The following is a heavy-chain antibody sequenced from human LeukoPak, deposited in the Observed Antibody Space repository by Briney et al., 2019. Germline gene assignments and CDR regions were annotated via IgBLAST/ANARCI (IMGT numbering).Heavy chain of an antibody. V-gene: IGHV4-39*07. Sequence: SETLSLTCTVSGDSISSSFYYWGWIRQPPGKGLEWIGSIYHSGSTYYNPSLKSRVTISVDTSKNQFSLKLSSVTAADTAVYYCARVEAVAGSSLYWGQGTLVTVSS. CDR1: GDSISSSFYY. CDR3: ARVEAVAGSSLY. J-gene: IGHJ4*02. CDR2: IYHSGST. D-gene: IGHD6-19*01.